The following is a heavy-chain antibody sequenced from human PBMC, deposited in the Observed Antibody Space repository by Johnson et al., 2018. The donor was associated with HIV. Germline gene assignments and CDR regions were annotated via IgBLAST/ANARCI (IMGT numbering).Heavy chain of an antibody. J-gene: IGHJ3*01. CDR2: TTDKLNSYTT. V-gene: IGHV3-72*01. CDR3: ARDLRNSGWSNGFDV. D-gene: IGHD6-19*01. CDR1: GFTFSDYY. Sequence: VQLVESGGGLVQPGGSLRLSCVVSGFTFSDYYMDWVRQAPGKGLEWVGRTTDKLNSYTTKYAATVKGTFTISRGDSKNTLYLQMNSLKTEDTALYYCARDLRNSGWSNGFDVWGQGTMVTVSS.